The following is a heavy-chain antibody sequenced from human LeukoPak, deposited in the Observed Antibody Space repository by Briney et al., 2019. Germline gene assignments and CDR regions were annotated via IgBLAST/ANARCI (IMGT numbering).Heavy chain of an antibody. CDR2: IKQDGNEK. V-gene: IGHV3-7*01. CDR3: ARDTGYGFDY. D-gene: IGHD3-16*01. J-gene: IGHJ4*02. CDR1: GFTFSSYS. Sequence: GGSLRLSCAASGFTFSSYSMSWVRQAPGKGLEWVANIKQDGNEKYYVDSVKGRFTISRDNAKNSLYLQMNSLRAEDTAVYYCARDTGYGFDYWGQGTLVTVSS.